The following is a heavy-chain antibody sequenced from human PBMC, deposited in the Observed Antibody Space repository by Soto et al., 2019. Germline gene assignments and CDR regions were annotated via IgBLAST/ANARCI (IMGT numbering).Heavy chain of an antibody. CDR1: GYKFGSAW. CDR3: ARQLSHICDS. D-gene: IGHD3-3*02. Sequence: GESLKISCKGVGYKFGSAWIGWMRQMPGKGLEWMGIIKPGTSDIRYSPSCRGHVTISADEAVSTAYLQWSSLKASDTAMCYCARQLSHICDSWGQGTLVTVSS. CDR2: IKPGTSDI. J-gene: IGHJ4*02. V-gene: IGHV5-51*01.